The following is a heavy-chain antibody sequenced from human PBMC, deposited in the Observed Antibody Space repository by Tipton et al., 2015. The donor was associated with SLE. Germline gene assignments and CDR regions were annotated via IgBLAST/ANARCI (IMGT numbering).Heavy chain of an antibody. V-gene: IGHV4-39*01. CDR1: GGSIGSSSYY. Sequence: TLSLTCTVSGGSIGSSSYYWGWIRQPPGKGLEWIGSIYYSGSTYYNPSLKSRVTISVDTSKNQFSLKLSSVTAADTAVYYCARRIQVWFDAFDIWGRGTMVTVSS. CDR3: ARRIQVWFDAFDI. J-gene: IGHJ3*02. D-gene: IGHD5-18*01. CDR2: IYYSGST.